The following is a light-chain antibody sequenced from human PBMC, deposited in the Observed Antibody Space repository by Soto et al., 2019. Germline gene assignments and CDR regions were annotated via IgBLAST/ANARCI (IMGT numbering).Light chain of an antibody. CDR2: DVS. J-gene: IGLJ2*01. CDR3: CSYTSSSTYGV. V-gene: IGLV2-14*01. Sequence: QSALTQPASVSGSPGQSITISCTGTSSDVGGYNYVSWYQQHPGKAPKLMIYDVSNRPSGVSNRFSGSKSGNTASLTISGLPAEDEEDYYCCSYTSSSTYGVFGAGTKVTVL. CDR1: SSDVGGYNY.